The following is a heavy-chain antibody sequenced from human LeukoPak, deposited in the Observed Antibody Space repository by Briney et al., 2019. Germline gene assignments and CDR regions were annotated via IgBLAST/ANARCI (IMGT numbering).Heavy chain of an antibody. J-gene: IGHJ4*02. CDR3: ARGLGRQQLVSPFDY. CDR2: IYHSGTI. V-gene: IGHV4-38-2*02. Sequence: PSETLSLTCTVSGYSISSGYYWGWVRQPPGKGLEWLASIYHSGTIYYNPSLKSRVTISVDTSKNQFSLKLTSVTAADTAVYYCARGLGRQQLVSPFDYWGQGTLVTVSS. D-gene: IGHD6-13*01. CDR1: GYSISSGYY.